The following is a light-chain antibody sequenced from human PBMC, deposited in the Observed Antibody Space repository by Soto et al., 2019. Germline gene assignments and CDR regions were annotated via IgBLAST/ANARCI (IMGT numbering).Light chain of an antibody. CDR1: HIGSKS. CDR3: QVWESGSDVEGV. Sequence: SYELTQPPSVSEAPGKTASLTCGGNHIGSKSVHWYQQKPGQAPVLVMFYDRVRPSGIPERFSGSNSGNTATLTISRVEAGDEADYQVWESGSDVEGVFGGGTKLTVL. V-gene: IGLV3-21*01. CDR2: YDR. J-gene: IGLJ2*01.